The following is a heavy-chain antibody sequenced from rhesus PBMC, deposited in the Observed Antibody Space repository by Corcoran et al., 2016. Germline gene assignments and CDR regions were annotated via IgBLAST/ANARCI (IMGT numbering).Heavy chain of an antibody. CDR2: IYGSGGSN. D-gene: IGHD5-42*01. J-gene: IGHJ2*01. CDR1: GYSISSGYY. V-gene: IGHV4S14*01. Sequence: QVQLQESGPGLVKPSETLSLTCAVSGYSISSGYYWGWIRQPPGKGLEWIGSIYGSGGSNYLNPSLTSRVTLSLDTSKNQFSLKLSSVTAADTAVYYCARVGSSWSEWDTVGTEWYFDLWGPGTPITISS. CDR3: ARVGSSWSEWDTVGTEWYFDL.